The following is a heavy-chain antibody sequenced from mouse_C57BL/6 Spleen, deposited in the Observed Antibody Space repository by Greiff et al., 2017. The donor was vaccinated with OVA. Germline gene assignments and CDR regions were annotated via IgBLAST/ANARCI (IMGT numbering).Heavy chain of an antibody. V-gene: IGHV1-22*01. Sequence: VQLQQSGPELVKPGASVKMSCKASGYTFTDYNMHWVKQSHGKSLEWIGYINPNNGGTSYNQKFKGKATLTVNKSSSTAYMELRSLTSEDSAVYYCARCPLYGSSSDYWGQGTTLTVSS. CDR2: INPNNGGT. CDR3: ARCPLYGSSSDY. J-gene: IGHJ2*01. CDR1: GYTFTDYN. D-gene: IGHD1-1*01.